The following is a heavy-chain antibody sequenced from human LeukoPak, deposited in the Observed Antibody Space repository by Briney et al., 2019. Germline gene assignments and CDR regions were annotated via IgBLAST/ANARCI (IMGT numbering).Heavy chain of an antibody. CDR2: INPNSGGT. CDR3: ARGGYGDYDYFDY. J-gene: IGHJ4*02. Sequence: ASVKVSCKASGYTFTGYYMHWVRQAPGQGLEWMGWINPNSGGTNYAQKLQGRVTMTTDTSTSTAYMELRSLRSDDTAVYYCARGGYGDYDYFDYWGQGTLVTVSS. D-gene: IGHD4-17*01. V-gene: IGHV1-2*02. CDR1: GYTFTGYY.